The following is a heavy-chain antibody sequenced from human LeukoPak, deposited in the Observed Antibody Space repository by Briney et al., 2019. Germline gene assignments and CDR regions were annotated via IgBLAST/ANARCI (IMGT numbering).Heavy chain of an antibody. J-gene: IGHJ6*03. CDR3: TTRPGYQLLGSSYYYMDV. D-gene: IGHD2-2*01. CDR2: IKSKTAGGTT. Sequence: GGSLRLSCAVSGFNSSNAWMNWVRQAPGKGLEWVGHIKSKTAGGTTDYSAPVKGRFIVSRDDSKNTLYLQMNSLKTDDTAVYYCTTRPGYQLLGSSYYYMDVWGAGTTVTVSS. V-gene: IGHV3-15*07. CDR1: GFNSSNAW.